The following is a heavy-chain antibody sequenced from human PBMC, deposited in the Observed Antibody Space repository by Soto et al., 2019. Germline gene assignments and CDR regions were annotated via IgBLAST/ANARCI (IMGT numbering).Heavy chain of an antibody. CDR2: INGDGTT. D-gene: IGHD3-16*01. V-gene: IGHV3-48*03. Sequence: EVQVVESGGGLVQPGESLRLSCAASGFPFSRFEMNWVRQAPGKGLEWLSHINGDGTTYYADSVKGRFTISRDNAKTFLYWQRGTRRAGDTAVYFCVGGGLSYFDYWGQGALVTVSS. CDR1: GFPFSRFE. CDR3: VGGGLSYFDY. J-gene: IGHJ4*02.